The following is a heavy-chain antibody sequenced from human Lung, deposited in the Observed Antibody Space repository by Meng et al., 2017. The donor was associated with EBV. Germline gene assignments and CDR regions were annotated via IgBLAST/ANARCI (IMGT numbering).Heavy chain of an antibody. CDR1: GYTFTNYY. J-gene: IGHJ4*02. D-gene: IGHD4-23*01. Sequence: QGQRVQSGAEVKKPGASVKVSCKASGYTFTNYYMHWVRQAPGQGLEWMGVINPSGGSTNYAQKFQGRLTMTRDMSTSTVYMELSSLRSEDTAVYYCARGDGGNGSDYWGQGTLVTVSS. V-gene: IGHV1-46*01. CDR3: ARGDGGNGSDY. CDR2: INPSGGST.